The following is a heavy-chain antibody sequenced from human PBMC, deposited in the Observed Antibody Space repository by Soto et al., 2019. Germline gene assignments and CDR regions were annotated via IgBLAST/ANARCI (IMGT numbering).Heavy chain of an antibody. V-gene: IGHV3-23*01. CDR2: ISGSGDTT. D-gene: IGHD3-16*01. CDR1: GFTFSTYA. CDR3: AKDGGGGFIAGIDY. Sequence: HPGGSLRLSCAASGFTFSTYAMSWVRQAPGKGLEWVSAISGSGDTTYYADSVKGRFTISRDNSKNTLYLQMNSLRAEDTAVFYCAKDGGGGFIAGIDYWGQGTLVTVSS. J-gene: IGHJ4*02.